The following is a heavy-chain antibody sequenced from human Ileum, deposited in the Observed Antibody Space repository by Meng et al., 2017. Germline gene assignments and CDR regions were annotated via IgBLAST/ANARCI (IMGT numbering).Heavy chain of an antibody. V-gene: IGHV4-34*01. Sequence: QGQRQQWGAGLLKPSETLSLTCAVYGGSFSGYYWSWIRQSPGKGLEWIGEINHSGSTNYNPSLKSRVTISVDTSKNQFSLKLSSVTAADTAVYYCSRTSYYDNSGYYPGWGQGTLVTVSS. D-gene: IGHD3-22*01. CDR3: SRTSYYDNSGYYPG. CDR2: INHSGST. J-gene: IGHJ4*02. CDR1: GGSFSGYY.